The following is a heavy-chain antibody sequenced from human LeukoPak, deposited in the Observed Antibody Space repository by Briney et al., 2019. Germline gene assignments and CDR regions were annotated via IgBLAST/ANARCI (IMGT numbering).Heavy chain of an antibody. D-gene: IGHD7-27*01. CDR1: GFTFSDYS. J-gene: IGHJ4*02. V-gene: IGHV3-48*04. CDR3: ARDLNWGFDY. CDR2: IRSSGSGI. Sequence: GGSLRLSCAASGFTFSDYSMNWVRQAPGKGLEWVSSIRSSGSGIYYADSVKGRLTISRDNAKNSLYLQMNSLRAEDTAFYYCARDLNWGFDYWGQGALVTVSS.